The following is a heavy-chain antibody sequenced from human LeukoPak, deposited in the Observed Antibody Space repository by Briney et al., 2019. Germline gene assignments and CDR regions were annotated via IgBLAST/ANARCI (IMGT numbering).Heavy chain of an antibody. Sequence: PSETLSLTCTVSGGSISSSGYYWGWIRQPPGKGLEWIGSMYYSGSTYYNPSLKSRVTISVDTSKNQSSLKLSSVTAADTALYYCATLTTTYFDYWGQGTLVTVSS. D-gene: IGHD4-11*01. CDR1: GGSISSSGYY. CDR2: MYYSGST. J-gene: IGHJ4*02. V-gene: IGHV4-39*01. CDR3: ATLTTTYFDY.